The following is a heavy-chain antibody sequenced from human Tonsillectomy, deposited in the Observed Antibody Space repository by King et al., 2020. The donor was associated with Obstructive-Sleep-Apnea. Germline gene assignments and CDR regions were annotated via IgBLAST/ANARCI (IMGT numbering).Heavy chain of an antibody. CDR1: GFTFSDYY. V-gene: IGHV3-11*01. D-gene: IGHD3-10*01. J-gene: IGHJ6*02. CDR3: AGLGLYGSGTYGMDV. Sequence: QLVQSGGGLVKPGGSLRLSCAASGFTFSDYYMTWIRQAPGKGLEWVSYISSSGNTIYYADSVKGRFTISRDNAKNSLFLHMNSLRAEDTAVYYCAGLGLYGSGTYGMDVWGQGTTVTVSS. CDR2: ISSSGNTI.